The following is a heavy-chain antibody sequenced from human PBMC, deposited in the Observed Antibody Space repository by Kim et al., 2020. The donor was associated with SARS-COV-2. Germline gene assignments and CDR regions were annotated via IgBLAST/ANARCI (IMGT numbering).Heavy chain of an antibody. V-gene: IGHV3-7*01. J-gene: IGHJ5*02. CDR1: GFTFSSYW. Sequence: GGSLRLSCAASGFTFSSYWMSWVRQAPGKGLEWVANIKEDGGENYYVDSVKSRFTISRDNARNLLYLQMNSLRAEDTAVYYCARDPGDSWYVSWFDPRGQGALVTVSS. CDR3: ARDPGDSWYVSWFDP. CDR2: IKEDGGEN. D-gene: IGHD6-13*01.